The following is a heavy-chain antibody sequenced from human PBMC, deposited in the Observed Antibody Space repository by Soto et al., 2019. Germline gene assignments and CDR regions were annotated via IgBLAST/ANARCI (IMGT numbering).Heavy chain of an antibody. CDR1: GFTFGIYS. D-gene: IGHD2-15*01. V-gene: IGHV3-48*02. J-gene: IGHJ5*02. CDR2: INGSSSTM. CDR3: ARGDRFRCSGDRCFSDGLFLS. Sequence: EVQLVESGGGLVQRGGSLRLSCAASGFTFGIYSMNWVRQAPGKGLEWISYINGSSSTMYYAYSVKGRFLISRDNSDNSLYMQMHRLIDADTAVYYCARGDRFRCSGDRCFSDGLFLSWGQGTLVTVSS.